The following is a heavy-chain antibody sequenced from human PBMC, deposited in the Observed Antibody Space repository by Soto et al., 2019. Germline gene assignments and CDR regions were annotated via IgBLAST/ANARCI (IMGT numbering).Heavy chain of an antibody. CDR1: GGSISSGGYY. CDR3: AREPRELDYYDSSGPTANDAFDI. V-gene: IGHV4-31*03. CDR2: IYYSGST. J-gene: IGHJ3*02. D-gene: IGHD3-22*01. Sequence: SETLSLTCTVSGGSISSGGYYWSWIRQHPGKGLEWIGYIYYSGSTYYNPSLKSRVTISVDTSKNQFSLKLSSVTAADTAVYYCAREPRELDYYDSSGPTANDAFDIWGQGTMVTVSS.